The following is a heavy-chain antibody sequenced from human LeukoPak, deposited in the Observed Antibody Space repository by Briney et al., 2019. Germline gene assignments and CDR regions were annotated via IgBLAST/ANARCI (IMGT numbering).Heavy chain of an antibody. V-gene: IGHV3-30-3*01. J-gene: IGHJ6*02. Sequence: PGRSLRLSCAASGFTFSSYAMHWVRQAPGKGLEWVAVISYDGSNKYYADSVKGRFTISRDNSKNTLYLQMNSLRAEDTAVYYCGRGPNYYDSSGYPYYYYGMDVWGQGTTVTVSS. D-gene: IGHD3-22*01. CDR3: GRGPNYYDSSGYPYYYYGMDV. CDR2: ISYDGSNK. CDR1: GFTFSSYA.